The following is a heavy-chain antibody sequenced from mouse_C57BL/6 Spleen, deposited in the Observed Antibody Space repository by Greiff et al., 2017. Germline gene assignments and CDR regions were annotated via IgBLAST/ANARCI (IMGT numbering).Heavy chain of an antibody. Sequence: EVQGVESGGGLVKPGGSLKLSCAASGFTFSDYGMHWVRQAPEKGLEWVAYISSGSSTIYYADTVKGRFTISRDNAKNTLFLQMTSLRSEDTAMYYCARNGYGSSYYAMDYWGQGTSVTVSS. D-gene: IGHD1-1*01. CDR1: GFTFSDYG. CDR2: ISSGSSTI. V-gene: IGHV5-17*01. CDR3: ARNGYGSSYYAMDY. J-gene: IGHJ4*01.